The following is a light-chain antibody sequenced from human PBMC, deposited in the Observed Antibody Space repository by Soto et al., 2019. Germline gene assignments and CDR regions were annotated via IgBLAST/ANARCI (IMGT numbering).Light chain of an antibody. CDR1: QSVSSSY. Sequence: EIVLTQSPGTLSLSPGERATLSCRASQSVSSSYLAWYQQKPGQAPRLLIYGASSRATGIPDRFSGSGSGTDFTLTISRLETEDFAMYYCQQYGSSPPLTFGGGTKVEMK. CDR2: GAS. J-gene: IGKJ4*01. V-gene: IGKV3-20*01. CDR3: QQYGSSPPLT.